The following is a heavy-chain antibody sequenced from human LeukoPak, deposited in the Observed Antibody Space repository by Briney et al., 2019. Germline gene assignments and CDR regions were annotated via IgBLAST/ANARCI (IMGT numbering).Heavy chain of an antibody. J-gene: IGHJ5*02. CDR1: GGSISSYY. Sequence: SETLSLTCTASGGSISSYYWGWIRQPPGKGLEWIGSIYYSGTTAYNPSLKSRVTISVDTSKNQFSLKLSSVTAADTAVYYCVRWQSGSMFHPPWGQGTLVTVSS. CDR3: VRWQSGSMFHPP. D-gene: IGHD3-10*02. CDR2: IYYSGTT. V-gene: IGHV4-39*01.